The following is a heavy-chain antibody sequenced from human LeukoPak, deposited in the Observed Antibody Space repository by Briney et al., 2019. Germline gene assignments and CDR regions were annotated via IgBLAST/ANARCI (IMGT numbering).Heavy chain of an antibody. D-gene: IGHD3-16*01. CDR2: ISITGGRT. V-gene: IGHV3-23*01. Sequence: GGSLRLSCVTSGFVFSNYAMSWVRQAPGKGLEWVSAISITGGRTYYADSVKGRFTISRDNSKNTLYLQMNSLRAEDTAVYYCAKARSLDLGKYYYYGMDVWGQGTTVTVSS. J-gene: IGHJ6*02. CDR3: AKARSLDLGKYYYYGMDV. CDR1: GFVFSNYA.